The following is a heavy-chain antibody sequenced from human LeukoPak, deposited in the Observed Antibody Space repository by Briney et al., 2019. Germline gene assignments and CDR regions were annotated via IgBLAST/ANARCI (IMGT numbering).Heavy chain of an antibody. J-gene: IGHJ4*02. D-gene: IGHD6-19*01. CDR1: GGSFSGYY. CDR2: INHSGST. CDR3: ARESSGWYFN. V-gene: IGHV4-34*01. Sequence: PSETLSLTCAVYGGSFSGYYWSWIRQPPGKGLEWIGEINHSGSTNYNPSLKGRVTISVDTSKNQFSLKLSSVTAADTAVYYCARESSGWYFNWGQGTLVTVSS.